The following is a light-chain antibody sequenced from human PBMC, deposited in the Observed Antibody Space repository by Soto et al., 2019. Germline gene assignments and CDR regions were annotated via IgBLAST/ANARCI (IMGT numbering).Light chain of an antibody. V-gene: IGKV3D-20*02. Sequence: ENVLTQSPGPLSLSPGESATLSCRTSQTTSGKYLAWYQQRPGLAPRLLVYGASRRATGIPARFSGSGSGTEFTLTISSLQSEDFAVYYCQQRSSWPPTITFGQGTRLE. CDR3: QQRSSWPPTIT. CDR2: GAS. J-gene: IGKJ5*01. CDR1: QTTSGKY.